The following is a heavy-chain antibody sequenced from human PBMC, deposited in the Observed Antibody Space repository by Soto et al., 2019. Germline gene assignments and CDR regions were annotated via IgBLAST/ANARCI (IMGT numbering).Heavy chain of an antibody. CDR1: GGSISSYY. Sequence: SETLSLTCTVSGGSISSYYWSWIRQPPGKGLEWIGYIYYSGSTNYNPSLKSRVTISVDTSKNQFSLKLSSVTAADTAVHYCASLDSSSSADYWGQGSLVTVSS. J-gene: IGHJ4*02. CDR3: ASLDSSSSADY. CDR2: IYYSGST. V-gene: IGHV4-59*01. D-gene: IGHD6-6*01.